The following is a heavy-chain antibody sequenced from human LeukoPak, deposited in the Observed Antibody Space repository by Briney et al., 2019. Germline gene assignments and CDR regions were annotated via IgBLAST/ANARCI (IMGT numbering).Heavy chain of an antibody. CDR3: ARHDGAVAGPYNWFDP. J-gene: IGHJ5*02. CDR2: IYHSGST. V-gene: IGHV4-4*02. CDR1: GGSISSSNW. Sequence: KPSETLSLTCAVSGGSISSSNWWSWVRQPPGKGLEWIGGIYHSGSTNYNPSLKSRVTISVDKSKNQFSLKLSSVTAADTAVYYCARHDGAVAGPYNWFDPWGQGTLVTVPS. D-gene: IGHD6-19*01.